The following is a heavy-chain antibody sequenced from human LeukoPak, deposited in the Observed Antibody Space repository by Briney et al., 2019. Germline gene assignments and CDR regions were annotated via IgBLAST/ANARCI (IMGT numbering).Heavy chain of an antibody. J-gene: IGHJ6*04. D-gene: IGHD3-10*01. CDR1: GGSISGYY. Sequence: PSETLSLTCTVSGGSISGYYWSWIRQLAGKGLEGIGRIYSSGSTNYHPSLKSRVTMSVDTSKNQFSLKLSSVTAADTAMYFCARDRIGGYASGNYFVVWGKGTTVTVSS. CDR3: ARDRIGGYASGNYFVV. CDR2: IYSSGST. V-gene: IGHV4-4*07.